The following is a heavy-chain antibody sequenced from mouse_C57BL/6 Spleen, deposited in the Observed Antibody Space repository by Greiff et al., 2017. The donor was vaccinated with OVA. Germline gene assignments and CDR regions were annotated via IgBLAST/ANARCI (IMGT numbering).Heavy chain of an antibody. CDR1: GYTFTSYW. V-gene: IGHV1-72*01. CDR3: ARSDYGNCFLDY. D-gene: IGHD1-1*01. J-gene: IGHJ2*02. CDR2: IDPNGGGT. Sequence: QVQLQQPGAELVKPGASVKLSCTASGYTFTSYWMPWVQQRPGRGLEWVGRIDPNGGGTKYTEKFKCKATLTEDKTSSTAYMQLSSLTSEDSAVYYSARSDYGNCFLDYWGQGTSLTVSS.